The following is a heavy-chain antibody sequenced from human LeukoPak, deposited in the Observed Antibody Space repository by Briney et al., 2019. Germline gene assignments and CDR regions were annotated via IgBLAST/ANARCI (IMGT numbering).Heavy chain of an antibody. D-gene: IGHD4-17*01. V-gene: IGHV4-34*01. J-gene: IGHJ2*01. CDR3: ARYGYGDTGWYFDL. CDR2: IYHSGST. Sequence: SETLSLTCAVYGGSFSGYYWSWVRQPPGKGLEWIGEIYHSGSTNYNPSLKSRVTISVDKSKNQFSLKLSSVTAADTAVYYCARYGYGDTGWYFDLWGRGTLVTVSS. CDR1: GGSFSGYY.